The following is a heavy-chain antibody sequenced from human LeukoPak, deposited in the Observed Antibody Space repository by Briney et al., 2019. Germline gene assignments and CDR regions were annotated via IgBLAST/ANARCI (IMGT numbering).Heavy chain of an antibody. CDR2: ISWNSGSI. V-gene: IGHV3-9*01. CDR1: GFTFSDYG. D-gene: IGHD6-13*01. J-gene: IGHJ5*02. CDR3: AKDIGHIAAAGNWFDP. Sequence: QPGRSLRLSCAASGFTFSDYGMHWVRQAPGKGLEWVSGISWNSGSIGYADSVKGRFTISRDNAKNSLYLQMNSLRAEDTALYYCAKDIGHIAAAGNWFDPWGQGTLVTVSS.